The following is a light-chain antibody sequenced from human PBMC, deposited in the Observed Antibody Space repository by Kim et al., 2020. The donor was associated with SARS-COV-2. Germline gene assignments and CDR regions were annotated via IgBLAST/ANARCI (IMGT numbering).Light chain of an antibody. J-gene: IGLJ3*02. V-gene: IGLV6-57*02. CDR1: SGSIASNY. Sequence: NFMLTQPHSVSESPGKTVTISCTGSSGSIASNYVQWYQQRPGSAPTTVIYEDNQRPSGVPDRFSGSIDSSSNSASLTISGLKTEDEADYYRQSYDSSNRVFGGGTQLTVL. CDR3: QSYDSSNRV. CDR2: EDN.